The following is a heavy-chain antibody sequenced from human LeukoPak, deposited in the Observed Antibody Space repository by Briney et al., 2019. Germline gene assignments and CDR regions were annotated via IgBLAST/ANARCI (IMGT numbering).Heavy chain of an antibody. V-gene: IGHV2-70*11. J-gene: IGHJ4*02. CDR1: GFSLSTSGMC. Sequence: SGPTLLHPPQPLTLTCTFSGFSLSTSGMCVSWIRQPPVKALEWLARIDWDDDKYYSTSLKTRLTISKDTSKNQVVLTMTNMDPVDTATYYCARMSSGITYYFDYWGQGTLVTVSS. CDR2: IDWDDDK. D-gene: IGHD3-10*01. CDR3: ARMSSGITYYFDY.